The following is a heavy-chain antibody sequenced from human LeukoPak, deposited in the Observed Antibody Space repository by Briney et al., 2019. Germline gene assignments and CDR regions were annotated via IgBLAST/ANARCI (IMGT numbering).Heavy chain of an antibody. CDR3: AHGSPDFWSGYHTYYFDY. CDR1: GFSLSTSGVG. D-gene: IGHD3-3*01. CDR2: IYWDDDK. Sequence: SGPTLVKPTQTLTLTCTFSGFSLSTSGVGVGWIRQPPGKALEWLALIYWDDDKRYSPSLKSRLTITKDTSKNQVVLTMTNMDPVDTVTYYCAHGSPDFWSGYHTYYFDYWGQGTLVTVSS. J-gene: IGHJ4*02. V-gene: IGHV2-5*02.